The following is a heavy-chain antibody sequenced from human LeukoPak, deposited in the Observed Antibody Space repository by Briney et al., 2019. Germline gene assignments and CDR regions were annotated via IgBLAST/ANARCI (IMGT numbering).Heavy chain of an antibody. J-gene: IGHJ4*02. CDR3: ARGGFRGSGTNYCDF. D-gene: IGHD3-10*01. CDR1: GYTFTSYG. V-gene: IGHV1-18*01. Sequence: SVKVSCKASGYTFTSYGISWVRQAPGPGLEWMGWISAYNGNTNYAQKLQARVTMNTDTSTSTAYMELRSLRSDDTAVYYCARGGFRGSGTNYCDFGGQGTLVSVSS. CDR2: ISAYNGNT.